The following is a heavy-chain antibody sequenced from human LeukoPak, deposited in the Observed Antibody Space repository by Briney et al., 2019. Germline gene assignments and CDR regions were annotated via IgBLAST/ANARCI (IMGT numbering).Heavy chain of an antibody. D-gene: IGHD3-16*01. J-gene: IGHJ3*02. CDR1: GYTFTGYY. CDR2: MNPNSGNT. Sequence: GASVKVSCKASGYTFTGYYMHWVRQAPGQGLEWMGWMNPNSGNTGYAQKFQGRVTMTRNTSISTAYMELSSLRSEDTAVYYCARPLGGGEDAFDIWGQGTMVTVSS. V-gene: IGHV1-8*02. CDR3: ARPLGGGEDAFDI.